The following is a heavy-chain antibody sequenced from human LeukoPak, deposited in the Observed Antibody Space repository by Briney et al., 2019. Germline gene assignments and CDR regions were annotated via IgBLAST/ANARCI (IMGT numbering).Heavy chain of an antibody. CDR3: ARGLRVPHYCSSTSCLRGWYFDL. J-gene: IGHJ2*01. V-gene: IGHV1-8*01. CDR1: GYTFTSYD. D-gene: IGHD2-2*01. CDR2: MNPNSGNT. Sequence: ASVKVSCKASGYTFTSYDINWVRQATGQGLEWMGWMNPNSGNTGYAQKFQGRVTMTRNTSISTAYMELSSLRSDDTAVYYCARGLRVPHYCSSTSCLRGWYFDLWGRGTLVTVSS.